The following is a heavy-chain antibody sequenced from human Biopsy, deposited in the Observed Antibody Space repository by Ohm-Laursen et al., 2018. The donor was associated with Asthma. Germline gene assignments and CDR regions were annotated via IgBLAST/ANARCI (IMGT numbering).Heavy chain of an antibody. CDR2: SDHRGNT. J-gene: IGHJ6*02. D-gene: IGHD3-3*01. Sequence: GTLSLTCSMYGLSSSGYYWTWIRQPPGKGLEWIGESDHRGNTNTNPTLKSRVTISKDKSANEFSLKMRSVTAADTAIYYCARGLEWSGLDIWGQGTTVTVSS. CDR3: ARGLEWSGLDI. CDR1: GLSSSGYY. V-gene: IGHV4-34*01.